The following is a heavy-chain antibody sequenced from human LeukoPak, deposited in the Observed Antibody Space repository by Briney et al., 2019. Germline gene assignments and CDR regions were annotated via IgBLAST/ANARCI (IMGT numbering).Heavy chain of an antibody. CDR3: ARVSQWLVHIDY. V-gene: IGHV3-66*01. CDR1: GFTVSSNY. D-gene: IGHD6-19*01. CDR2: IYSGGST. J-gene: IGHJ4*02. Sequence: GGSLRLSCAASGFTVSSNYMSWVRQAPGKGLEWVSVIYSGGSTYYADSVKGRFTISRDNSKNTLYLQMNSLRAEDTAVYYCARVSQWLVHIDYWGQGTLVTVSS.